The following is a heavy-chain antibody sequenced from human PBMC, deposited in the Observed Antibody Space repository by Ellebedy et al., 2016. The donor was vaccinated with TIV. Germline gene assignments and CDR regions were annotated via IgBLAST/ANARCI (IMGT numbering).Heavy chain of an antibody. V-gene: IGHV1-3*01. D-gene: IGHD3-22*01. CDR3: ATVTTMIVAPNWYFDL. CDR2: INAGNGNT. Sequence: ASVKVSXXASGYTFTSYAMHWVRQAPGQRLEWMGWINAGNGNTKYSQKFQGRVTMTEDTSTDTAYMELSSLRSEDTAVYYCATVTTMIVAPNWYFDLWGRGTLVTVSS. CDR1: GYTFTSYA. J-gene: IGHJ2*01.